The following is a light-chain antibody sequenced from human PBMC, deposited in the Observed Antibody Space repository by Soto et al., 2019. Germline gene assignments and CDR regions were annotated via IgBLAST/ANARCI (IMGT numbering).Light chain of an antibody. Sequence: ELVLTQSPGTLSLSQGERATLSCRSSQSVSSSYLAWYQQKPGQAPRLLIYGASSRATGIPDRFSGSRSGTDFTLTISRLEPEDLAVYYGQEYFSSPPFTFGPGTKVDSK. CDR1: QSVSSSY. V-gene: IGKV3-20*01. CDR2: GAS. J-gene: IGKJ3*01. CDR3: QEYFSSPPFT.